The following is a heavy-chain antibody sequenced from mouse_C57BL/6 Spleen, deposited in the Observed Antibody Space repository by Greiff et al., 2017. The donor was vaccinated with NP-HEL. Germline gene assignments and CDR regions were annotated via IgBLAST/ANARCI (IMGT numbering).Heavy chain of an antibody. V-gene: IGHV1-61*01. D-gene: IGHD1-1*01. CDR3: AREINYYGSSRPYWYFYV. CDR1: GYTFTSYW. Sequence: QVQLQQPGAELVRPGSSVKLSCKASGYTFTSYWMDWVKQRPGQGLEWIGNIYPSDSETHYNQKFKDKATLTVDKSSSTAYMQLSSLTSEDSAVYYCAREINYYGSSRPYWYFYVWGTGTTVTVSS. CDR2: IYPSDSET. J-gene: IGHJ1*03.